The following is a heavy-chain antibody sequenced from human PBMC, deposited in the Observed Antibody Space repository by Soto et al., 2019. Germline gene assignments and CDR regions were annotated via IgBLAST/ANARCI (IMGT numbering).Heavy chain of an antibody. CDR3: ARGGTPIGY. Sequence: QVQLVQSGAEVKKPGASVKVSCKASGYTFTNFGISWVRQAPGQGLEWMGWISAYNGNTNYAQKFQGRVTMTTDTSTSTGYMEVRSLGVDDTGVYYCARGGTPIGYWGQGTLVTVSS. V-gene: IGHV1-18*01. D-gene: IGHD3-16*01. CDR1: GYTFTNFG. J-gene: IGHJ4*02. CDR2: ISAYNGNT.